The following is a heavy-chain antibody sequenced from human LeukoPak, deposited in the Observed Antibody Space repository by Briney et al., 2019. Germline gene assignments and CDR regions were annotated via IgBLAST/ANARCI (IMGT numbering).Heavy chain of an antibody. D-gene: IGHD3-10*01. Sequence: SETLSLTCTVSGGSISSGGYYWSWIRQHPGKGLEWIGYIYYSGSTYYNPSLKSRVTISVDTSKNQFSLRLSSVTAADTAVYYCARGDYYGSIRPYYYYYGMDVWGQGTTVTVSS. CDR3: ARGDYYGSIRPYYYYYGMDV. V-gene: IGHV4-31*03. CDR2: IYYSGST. J-gene: IGHJ6*02. CDR1: GGSISSGGYY.